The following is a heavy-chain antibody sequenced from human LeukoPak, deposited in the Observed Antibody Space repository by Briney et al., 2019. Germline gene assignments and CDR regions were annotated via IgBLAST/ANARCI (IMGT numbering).Heavy chain of an antibody. V-gene: IGHV3-33*06. J-gene: IGHJ4*02. CDR3: AKDAQRGFDYSNSLEY. CDR1: GFLFSLYG. Sequence: GRSLRLPCAASGFLFSLYGMHWLRQAPGRGLEWVAVIWNDGSNKYYADSVKGRFTISRDNSQNTVDLHMNSLRAEDTAVYYCAKDAQRGFDYSNSLEYWGQGTLVTVSS. D-gene: IGHD4-11*01. CDR2: IWNDGSNK.